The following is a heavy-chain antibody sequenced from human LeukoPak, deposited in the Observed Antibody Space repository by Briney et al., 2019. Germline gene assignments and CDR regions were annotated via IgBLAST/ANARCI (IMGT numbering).Heavy chain of an antibody. Sequence: PSETLSLTCTVSGFSISSGFYWGWIRQPPGKGLEWIGTIHGGGTTNYNPSLKSRLAVSVDTSKNQFSLHLSSVTVADTAIYYCARVYIYGRSYFDYWGQGTLVTVSS. CDR3: ARVYIYGRSYFDY. D-gene: IGHD5-18*01. CDR2: IHGGGTT. J-gene: IGHJ4*02. V-gene: IGHV4-38-2*02. CDR1: GFSISSGFY.